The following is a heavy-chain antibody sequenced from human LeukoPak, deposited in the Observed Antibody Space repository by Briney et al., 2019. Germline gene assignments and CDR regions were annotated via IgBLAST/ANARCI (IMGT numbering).Heavy chain of an antibody. CDR2: ISYDGSNK. J-gene: IGHJ4*02. Sequence: PGRSLRLSCAASGFTLSSYAMHWVRQAPGKGLEWVAVISYDGSNKYYADSVKGRFTISRDNSKNTLYLQMNSLRAEDTAVYYCARSPKREVRGVISDYWGQGTLVTVSS. D-gene: IGHD3-10*01. CDR1: GFTLSSYA. V-gene: IGHV3-30*01. CDR3: ARSPKREVRGVISDY.